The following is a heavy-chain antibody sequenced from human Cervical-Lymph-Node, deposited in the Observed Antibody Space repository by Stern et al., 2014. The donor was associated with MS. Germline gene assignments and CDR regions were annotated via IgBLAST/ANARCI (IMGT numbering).Heavy chain of an antibody. CDR2: INPNSGGP. V-gene: IGHV1-2*04. CDR1: GYTFTGYY. J-gene: IGHJ4*02. Sequence: VQLVESGAEVKKPGASVKVSCKASGYTFTGYYMHWVRQAPGQGLEWMGWINPNSGGPNYAQKFQGWVPMPRDTSISTAYMELSRLRSDDMAVYYCARAPDDPQFYGGTSFFDYWGQGTLVTVSS. D-gene: IGHD1-1*01. CDR3: ARAPDDPQFYGGTSFFDY.